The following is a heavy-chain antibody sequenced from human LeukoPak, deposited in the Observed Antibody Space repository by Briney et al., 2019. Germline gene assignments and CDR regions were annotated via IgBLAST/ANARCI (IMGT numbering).Heavy chain of an antibody. CDR2: IYSGGDT. CDR1: GFTVSSNY. D-gene: IGHD2-2*01. Sequence: GGSLRLSCAASGFTVSSNYMGWVRQAPGKGLEWVSVIYSGGDTYYAGSVKGRFTISRDNSKNMIYLEMTSLKAEDTAVYYCAKVLSSTSVRLYYFDYWGQGTLVTVSS. J-gene: IGHJ4*02. V-gene: IGHV3-66*01. CDR3: AKVLSSTSVRLYYFDY.